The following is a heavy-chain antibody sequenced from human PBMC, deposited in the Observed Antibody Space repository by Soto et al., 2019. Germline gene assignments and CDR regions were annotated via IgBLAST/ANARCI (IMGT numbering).Heavy chain of an antibody. CDR3: ASLQVPGNFDY. V-gene: IGHV4-39*01. CDR1: GGSISGRNYY. D-gene: IGHD6-13*01. J-gene: IGHJ4*02. CDR2: IYYSGDT. Sequence: QLQLQESGPGLVKPSETLSLTCTVSGGSISGRNYYWAWVRQPPGKGLEWIGNIYYSGDTYYRPSLRSRLTISVDTSKNQFSLKLSSLTAADTAMYYCASLQVPGNFDYWGQGNLVTVSS.